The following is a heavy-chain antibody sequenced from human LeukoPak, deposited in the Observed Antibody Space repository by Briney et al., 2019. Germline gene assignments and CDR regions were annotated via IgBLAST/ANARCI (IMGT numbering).Heavy chain of an antibody. J-gene: IGHJ5*02. Sequence: SETLSLTCAVYGGSFSGYYWSWIRQPPGKGLEWIGEINHSGSTNYNPSLKSRVTISVDTSKNQFSLKLSSVTAADTAVYYCARGHMENLIPVVPAAIGESRWFDPWGQGTLVTVSS. D-gene: IGHD2-2*02. CDR3: ARGHMENLIPVVPAAIGESRWFDP. V-gene: IGHV4-34*01. CDR2: INHSGST. CDR1: GGSFSGYY.